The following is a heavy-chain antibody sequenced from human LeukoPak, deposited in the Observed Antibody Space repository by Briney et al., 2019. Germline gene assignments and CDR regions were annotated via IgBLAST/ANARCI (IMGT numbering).Heavy chain of an antibody. CDR3: AKALGGRAYWYFDL. Sequence: GGSLRLSCAASGFTFDDYAMHWVRQAPGKGLEWVSGISWNSGSIGYADSVKGRFTISRDNAKNSLYLQMNSLRAEDTALYYCAKALGGRAYWYFDLWGRGTLVTVSS. D-gene: IGHD3-16*01. CDR1: GFTFDDYA. J-gene: IGHJ2*01. CDR2: ISWNSGSI. V-gene: IGHV3-9*01.